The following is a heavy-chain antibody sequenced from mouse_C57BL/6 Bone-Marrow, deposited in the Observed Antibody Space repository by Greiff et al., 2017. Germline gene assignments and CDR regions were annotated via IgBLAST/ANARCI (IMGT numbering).Heavy chain of an antibody. D-gene: IGHD2-4*01. J-gene: IGHJ3*01. CDR3: AIYYDYDWFAY. Sequence: LVESDAELVKPGASVKISCKVSGYTFTDHTIHWMKQRPEQGLEWIGYIYPRDGSTKYNEKFKGKATLTADKSSSTAYMQLNSLASEDSAVYFCAIYYDYDWFAYWGQGTLVTVSA. V-gene: IGHV1-78*01. CDR2: IYPRDGST. CDR1: GYTFTDHT.